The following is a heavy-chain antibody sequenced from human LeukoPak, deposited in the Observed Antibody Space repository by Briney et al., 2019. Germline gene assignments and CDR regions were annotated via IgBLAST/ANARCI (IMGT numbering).Heavy chain of an antibody. CDR2: IYPGDSDT. V-gene: IGHV5-51*01. Sequence: GESLKISCNGSGYSFTSYWIGWVRQMPGKGLEWMGIIYPGDSDTRYSPSLQGQVTISDEKSISTAYLQWSSLKASDTAMYYCARRVWFGELSPYFDYWGQGTLVTVSS. CDR3: ARRVWFGELSPYFDY. J-gene: IGHJ4*02. D-gene: IGHD3-10*01. CDR1: GYSFTSYW.